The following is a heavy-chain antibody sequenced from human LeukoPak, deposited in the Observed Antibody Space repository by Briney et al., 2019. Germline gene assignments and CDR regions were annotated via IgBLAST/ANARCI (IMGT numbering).Heavy chain of an antibody. D-gene: IGHD6-19*01. J-gene: IGHJ3*02. Sequence: SETLSLTCTVSGGSVSSGTYYWSWIRQPPGKGLEWIGYIYYSGSTNYNPSLKSRVTISVDTSKNQFSLKLSSVTAADTAVYYCARRQWPRGGLDIWGQGTMVTVSS. CDR2: IYYSGST. V-gene: IGHV4-61*01. CDR1: GGSVSSGTYY. CDR3: ARRQWPRGGLDI.